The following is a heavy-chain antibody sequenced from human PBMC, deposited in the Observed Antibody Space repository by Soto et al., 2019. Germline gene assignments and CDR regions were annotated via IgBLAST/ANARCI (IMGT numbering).Heavy chain of an antibody. Sequence: SETLSLTCAVSGGSISSGGYSWSWIRQPPGKGLEWIGYIYHSGSTYYNPSLKSRVTISIDRSKNQFSLKLSSVTAADTAVYYCARGFSGYEYNWFDPWGQGTLVTVSS. J-gene: IGHJ5*02. CDR3: ARGFSGYEYNWFDP. V-gene: IGHV4-30-2*01. D-gene: IGHD5-12*01. CDR1: GGSISSGGYS. CDR2: IYHSGST.